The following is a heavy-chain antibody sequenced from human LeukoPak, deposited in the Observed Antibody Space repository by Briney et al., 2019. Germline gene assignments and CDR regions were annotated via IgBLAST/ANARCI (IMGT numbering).Heavy chain of an antibody. CDR3: AKHFCTGLDCSLFDS. Sequence: GGSLRLSCAASGFTFSSYAMTWVRQAPGKGLEWVSGISGSSSSSYYADSVKGRFTISRDNSKNTVSLQLNSLRPEDTALYYCAKHFCTGLDCSLFDSWGQGTLVTVSS. V-gene: IGHV3-23*01. J-gene: IGHJ4*02. D-gene: IGHD3/OR15-3a*01. CDR2: ISGSSSSS. CDR1: GFTFSSYA.